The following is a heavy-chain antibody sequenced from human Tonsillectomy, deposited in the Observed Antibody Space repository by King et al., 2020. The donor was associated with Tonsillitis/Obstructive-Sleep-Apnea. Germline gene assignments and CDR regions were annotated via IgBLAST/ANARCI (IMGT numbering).Heavy chain of an antibody. V-gene: IGHV4-34*01. CDR1: GGSFSGYY. Sequence: VQLQQWGAGLLKPSETLSLTCAVYGGSFSGYYWSWIRQPPGKGLEWIGEIDHSGSTNYNPSLKSRVTLSVDTSKNLFSVNVHSVTAADTAVYYCARASEAFDIWGQGTMVTVSS. J-gene: IGHJ3*02. CDR3: ARASEAFDI. D-gene: IGHD6-6*01. CDR2: IDHSGST.